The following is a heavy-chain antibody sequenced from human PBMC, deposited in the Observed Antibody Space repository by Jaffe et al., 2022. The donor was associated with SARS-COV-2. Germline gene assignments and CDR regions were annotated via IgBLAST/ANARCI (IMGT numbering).Heavy chain of an antibody. V-gene: IGHV3-49*03. D-gene: IGHD2-2*01. CDR1: GFTFGDYA. CDR3: TRARIVVVPADFDL. J-gene: IGHJ2*01. Sequence: EVQLVESGGGLVQPGRSLRLSCTASGFTFGDYAMSWFRQAPGKGLEWVGFIRSKAYGGTTEYAASVKGRFTISRDDSKSIAYLQMNSLKTEDTAVYYCTRARIVVVPADFDLWGRGTLVTVSS. CDR2: IRSKAYGGTT.